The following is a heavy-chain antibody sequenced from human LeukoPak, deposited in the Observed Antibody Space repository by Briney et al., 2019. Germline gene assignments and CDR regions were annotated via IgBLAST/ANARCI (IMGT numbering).Heavy chain of an antibody. J-gene: IGHJ4*02. CDR1: GGSFSGYF. V-gene: IGHV4-34*01. Sequence: SETLSLTCAVYGGSFSGYFWKWIRQPPGKGLEWIGEINHSGSTNYNPSLKSRVTISVDTSKKQFSLKLSSVTAADTAVYYCARVTGSYRAFDYWGQGTLVTVSS. CDR3: ARVTGSYRAFDY. D-gene: IGHD3-16*02. CDR2: INHSGST.